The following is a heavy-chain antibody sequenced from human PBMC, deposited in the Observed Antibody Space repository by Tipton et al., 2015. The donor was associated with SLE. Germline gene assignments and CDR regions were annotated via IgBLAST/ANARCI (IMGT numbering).Heavy chain of an antibody. CDR3: AREGYDSFYYYYYMDV. D-gene: IGHD3-22*01. Sequence: LSCTVSRGSISSYYWTWLRQPPGRGLDWIGYIHTSGGTKYNPSLKSRVTISVDASKNQLSLKLSSVTAADTAVYYCAREGYDSFYYYYYMDVWGKGTTVTVSS. J-gene: IGHJ6*03. V-gene: IGHV4-4*08. CDR2: IHTSGGT. CDR1: RGSISSYY.